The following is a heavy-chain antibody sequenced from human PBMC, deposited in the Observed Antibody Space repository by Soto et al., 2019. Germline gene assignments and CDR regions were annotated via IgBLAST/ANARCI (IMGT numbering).Heavy chain of an antibody. V-gene: IGHV4-34*01. Sequence: QVQLQQWGAGLLKPSETLSLTCVVNGGSFSGYYWSWVRLPPGKALEWIGEINHSGITASNPSLKSRVTRSVDGSRNQFSLNLTSVTAAYTAVYFCARAPSSVPSRRGIGYYGMDVWGHGTTVTVSS. D-gene: IGHD2-2*03. CDR3: ARAPSSVPSRRGIGYYGMDV. CDR1: GGSFSGYY. J-gene: IGHJ6*02. CDR2: INHSGIT.